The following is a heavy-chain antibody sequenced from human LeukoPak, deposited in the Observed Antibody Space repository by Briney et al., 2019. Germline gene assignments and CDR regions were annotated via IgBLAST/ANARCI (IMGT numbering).Heavy chain of an antibody. Sequence: GASVKVSCKASGYTFTGYYMHWVRQAPGQGLEWMGWINPNSGSTTYAQKFQGRVIMTRDTSTSTVYMELSSLRSEDTAVYYCARESNEYSSRMPQFGCWGQGTLVTVSS. CDR2: INPNSGST. CDR1: GYTFTGYY. CDR3: ARESNEYSSRMPQFGC. J-gene: IGHJ5*01. V-gene: IGHV1-2*02. D-gene: IGHD6-6*01.